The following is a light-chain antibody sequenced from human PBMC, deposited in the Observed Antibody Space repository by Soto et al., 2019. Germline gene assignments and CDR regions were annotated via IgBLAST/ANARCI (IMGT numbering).Light chain of an antibody. CDR2: SSN. CDR1: SSNIGSET. J-gene: IGLJ1*01. CDR3: AAWDDSLNACV. V-gene: IGLV1-44*01. Sequence: QSVLTQPPSASGTPGQRVSISCSGISSNIGSETVNWYQQFPGTAPKLLIYSSNQRPSGVPDRFSGSKSGTSAFLDISGLQSEAEAEYYCAAWDDSLNACVFGTGTKLTVL.